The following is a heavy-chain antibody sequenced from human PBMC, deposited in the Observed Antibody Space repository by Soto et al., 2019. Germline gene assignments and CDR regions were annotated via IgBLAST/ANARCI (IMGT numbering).Heavy chain of an antibody. Sequence: QVQLVQSGAEVKKPGSSVKVSCTASGGPFSSYAINWVRQAPGQGLEWLGGITPMFGAPHYAQNFKGRITITADKSTNTASMELSSLTSGDTAVYFCARGCTGRWFDPWGQGTLVTVSS. CDR2: ITPMFGAP. J-gene: IGHJ5*02. V-gene: IGHV1-69*06. CDR3: ARGCTGRWFDP. CDR1: GGPFSSYA.